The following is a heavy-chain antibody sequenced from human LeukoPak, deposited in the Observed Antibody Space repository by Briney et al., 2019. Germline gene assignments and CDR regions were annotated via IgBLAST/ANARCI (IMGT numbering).Heavy chain of an antibody. CDR1: GGTFSSYA. Sequence: ASVKVSCKASGGTFSSYAISWVRQAPGQGLEWVGRIIPIFGTANYAQKFQGRVTITTDESTSTAYMELSSLRSEDTAVYYCARVDPLVGAIDYWGQGTLVTVSS. D-gene: IGHD1-26*01. J-gene: IGHJ4*02. V-gene: IGHV1-69*05. CDR2: IIPIFGTA. CDR3: ARVDPLVGAIDY.